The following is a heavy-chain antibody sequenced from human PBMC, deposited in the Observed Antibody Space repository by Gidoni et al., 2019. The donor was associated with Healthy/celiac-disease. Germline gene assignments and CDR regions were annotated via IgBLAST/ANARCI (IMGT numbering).Heavy chain of an antibody. Sequence: QVQLVQSGAEVKKPGSSVKVSCKASGGTFSSYAISWVRQAPEQGLEWMGGIIPIFGTANYAQKFQVRVTITADESTSTAYMELSSLRSEDTAVYYCARSLSSGWYYFDYWGQGTLVTVSS. D-gene: IGHD6-19*01. V-gene: IGHV1-69*01. CDR3: ARSLSSGWYYFDY. J-gene: IGHJ4*02. CDR2: IIPIFGTA. CDR1: GGTFSSYA.